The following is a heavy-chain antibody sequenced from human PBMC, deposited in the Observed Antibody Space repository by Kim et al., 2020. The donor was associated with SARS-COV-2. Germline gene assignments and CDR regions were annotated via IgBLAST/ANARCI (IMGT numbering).Heavy chain of an antibody. D-gene: IGHD1-26*01. CDR3: ARDPVGWELRAFDY. V-gene: IGHV1-46*01. Sequence: AQKFTGRVNMTRDTSTSTVYMELSSLRSEDTAVYYCARDPVGWELRAFDYWGQGTLVTVSS. J-gene: IGHJ4*02.